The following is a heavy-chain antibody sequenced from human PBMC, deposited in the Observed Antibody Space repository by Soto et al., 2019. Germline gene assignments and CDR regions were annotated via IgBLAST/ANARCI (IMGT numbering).Heavy chain of an antibody. Sequence: QVQLVQSGAEVKKPRSSVKVSCKASGGTFSRYAISWVRQAPGQGLEWMGGIIPIFGTANYAQNFQGRVTITADETTSTAYLELSSRRSENTAVYCCASGDGYNSYGRAVWGQGTTVAVSS. V-gene: IGHV1-69*01. J-gene: IGHJ6*02. CDR3: ASGDGYNSYGRAV. CDR1: GGTFSRYA. D-gene: IGHD5-12*01. CDR2: IIPIFGTA.